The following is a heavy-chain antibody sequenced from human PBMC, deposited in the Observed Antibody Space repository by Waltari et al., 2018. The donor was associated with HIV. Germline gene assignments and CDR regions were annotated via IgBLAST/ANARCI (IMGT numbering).Heavy chain of an antibody. D-gene: IGHD6-6*01. J-gene: IGHJ4*02. Sequence: EVQMVESGGGLVKPGGSLRLSCAAYGFTFSNACFRWFGQAPGKGLEWVGRIKSKTDGGTTDYAAPVKGRFTISRDDSKNTLYLQMNSLKTEDTAVYYCTTQYSSSLFGGKKDYWGQGTLVTVSS. V-gene: IGHV3-15*01. CDR3: TTQYSSSLFGGKKDY. CDR2: IKSKTDGGTT. CDR1: GFTFSNAC.